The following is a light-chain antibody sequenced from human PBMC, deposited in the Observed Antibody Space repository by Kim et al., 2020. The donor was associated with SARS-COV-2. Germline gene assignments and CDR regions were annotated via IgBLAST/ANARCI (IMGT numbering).Light chain of an antibody. V-gene: IGLV3-1*01. CDR3: QAWDSSTEV. Sequence: VSPGQTASITCYGDKLGDKYACWYQQKPGQSPVLVIYQDSKRPSGIPERFSGSNSGNTATLTISGTQAMDEADYYCQAWDSSTEVFGGGTQLTVL. J-gene: IGLJ3*02. CDR1: KLGDKY. CDR2: QDS.